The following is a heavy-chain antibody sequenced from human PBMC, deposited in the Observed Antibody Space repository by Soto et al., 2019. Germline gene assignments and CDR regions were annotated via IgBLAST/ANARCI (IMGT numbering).Heavy chain of an antibody. CDR1: GYSFTSYD. CDR2: MNPNSDNT. J-gene: IGHJ4*02. D-gene: IGHD6-13*01. V-gene: IGHV1-8*01. Sequence: QVQLVQSGAEVKKPGASVKVSCKASGYSFTSYDINWVRQTTGQGLEWMGWMNPNSDNTAYAQKFQGRVTMTRNTSISTVYMELSSLRSEDTAVYYCAREAAAGLVYWGQGTLVTVSS. CDR3: AREAAAGLVY.